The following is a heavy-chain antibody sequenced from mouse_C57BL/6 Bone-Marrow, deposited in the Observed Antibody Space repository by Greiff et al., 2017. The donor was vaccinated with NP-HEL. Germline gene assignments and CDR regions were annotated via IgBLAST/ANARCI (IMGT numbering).Heavy chain of an antibody. D-gene: IGHD1-1*01. J-gene: IGHJ3*01. Sequence: EVQLQQSGPELVKPGASVKMSCKASGYTFTDYNMHWVKQSHGKSLEWIGYINPNNGGTSYNQKFKGKATLTVNKSSSTAYMELRSLTSEDSAVYYCARRGYGSNLPVGPVAYWGQGTLVTVSA. V-gene: IGHV1-22*01. CDR3: ARRGYGSNLPVGPVAY. CDR1: GYTFTDYN. CDR2: INPNNGGT.